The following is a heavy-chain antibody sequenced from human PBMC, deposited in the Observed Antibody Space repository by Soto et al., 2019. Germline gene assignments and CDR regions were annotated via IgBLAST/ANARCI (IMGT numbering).Heavy chain of an antibody. V-gene: IGHV3-30*18. CDR2: ISNDVRNI. J-gene: IGHJ4*02. CDR1: GLTFSTYG. Sequence: VQLVESGGGVVQPGRSLRLSCAASGLTFSTYGFHWVRQAPGKGLEWVAVISNDVRNIHYAESVKGRFTISRDNSKNSLYLQMNSLRPNDTAVYYCVKYSLGGMTPVFRPGPDWGQGTLVTVSS. CDR3: VKYSLGGMTPVFRPGPD. D-gene: IGHD4-4*01.